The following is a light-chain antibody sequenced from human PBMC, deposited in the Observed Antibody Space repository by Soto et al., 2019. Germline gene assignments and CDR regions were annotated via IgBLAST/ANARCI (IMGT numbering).Light chain of an antibody. CDR3: QQYTNWPPNT. CDR1: QSVRDN. V-gene: IGKV3-15*01. J-gene: IGKJ5*01. Sequence: EILLTQSPGALAVSPGEVTTLSCRASQSVRDNLAWYQQKPGQAPRLLIYGASTRATGVPARFSGRGSGTEFTLTISSLQSEDFAVYYCQQYTNWPPNTFGQGTRLEI. CDR2: GAS.